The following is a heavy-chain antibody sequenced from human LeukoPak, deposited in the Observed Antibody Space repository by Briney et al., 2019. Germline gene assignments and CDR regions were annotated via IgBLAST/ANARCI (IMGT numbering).Heavy chain of an antibody. D-gene: IGHD7-27*01. V-gene: IGHV4-34*01. CDR2: INHSGST. CDR1: GGSFSGYY. CDR3: ARHGLNWERWGLGYYYYYMDV. Sequence: PSETLSLTCAVYGGSFSGYYWSWIRQPPGKGLEWIGEINHSGSTNYNPSLKSRVTISVDTSKNQFSLKLSSVTAADTAVYYCARHGLNWERWGLGYYYYYMDVWGKGTTVTVSS. J-gene: IGHJ6*03.